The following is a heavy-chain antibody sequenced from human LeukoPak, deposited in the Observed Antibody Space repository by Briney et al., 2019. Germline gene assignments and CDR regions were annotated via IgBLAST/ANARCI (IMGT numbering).Heavy chain of an antibody. J-gene: IGHJ6*04. V-gene: IGHV2-70*11. CDR2: IDWDDDK. D-gene: IGHD6-19*01. CDR1: GFSLSTSGMC. CDR3: ARILCSGWTPTPRDV. Sequence: SGPALVKPTQTLTLTCTFSGFSLSTSGMCVSWIRQPPGKALEWLARIDWDDDKYYSTPLKTRLTISKDTSKNQVVLTMTNMDPVDTATYYCARILCSGWTPTPRDVWGKGTTVTVSS.